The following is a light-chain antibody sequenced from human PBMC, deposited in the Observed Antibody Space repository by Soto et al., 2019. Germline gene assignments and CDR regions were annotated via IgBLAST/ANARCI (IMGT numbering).Light chain of an antibody. CDR3: SSYTSSSSDV. CDR1: SSDVGGYSY. V-gene: IGLV2-14*01. J-gene: IGLJ1*01. CDR2: YVS. Sequence: QSALTQPASVSGSPGQSITISCTGTSSDVGGYSYVSWYQQCPGKAPKLMIFYVSYRPSGVSNRFSGSKSGNTASLTISGLQAEADSDYYCSSYTSSSSDVFGAGTKLTVL.